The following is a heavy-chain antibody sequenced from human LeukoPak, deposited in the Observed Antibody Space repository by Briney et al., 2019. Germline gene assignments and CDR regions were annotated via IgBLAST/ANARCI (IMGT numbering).Heavy chain of an antibody. V-gene: IGHV1-69*06. D-gene: IGHD3-22*01. CDR3: ARDERYDSSGYPFDF. J-gene: IGHJ4*02. CDR2: IIPIFSTT. CDR1: GGTFSSDI. Sequence: SVKVSCKTSGGTFSSDIISWVRQGPGQGLEGMGEIIPIFSTTNNAQKFQGRVTITADKSTSTAYMELSSLRSEDTAMYYCARDERYDSSGYPFDFWGQGTLVTVSS.